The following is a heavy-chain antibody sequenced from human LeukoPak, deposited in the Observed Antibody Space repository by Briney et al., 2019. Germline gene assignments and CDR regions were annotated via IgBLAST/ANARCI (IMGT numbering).Heavy chain of an antibody. CDR3: ARYYLQWLARSTNWFDP. Sequence: SETLSLTCAVYGGSFSGYYWSWIRQPPGKGLEWIGEINHSGSTNYNPSLKSRVTISVDTSKNQFSLKLSSVTGADTAVYYCARYYLQWLARSTNWFDPWGQGTLVTVSS. D-gene: IGHD6-19*01. V-gene: IGHV4-34*01. J-gene: IGHJ5*02. CDR2: INHSGST. CDR1: GGSFSGYY.